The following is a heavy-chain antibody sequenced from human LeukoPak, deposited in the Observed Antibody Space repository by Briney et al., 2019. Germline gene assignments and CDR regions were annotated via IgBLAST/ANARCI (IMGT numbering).Heavy chain of an antibody. D-gene: IGHD6-13*01. CDR1: GFSVSSYY. CDR2: ISSSSSTI. Sequence: GGSLRLSCAASGFSVSSYYMNWVRQAPGKGLEWVSYISSSSSTIYYADSVKGRFTISRDNAKNSLYLQMNSLRAEDTAVYYCARQQLARRYYFDYWGQGTLVTVSS. V-gene: IGHV3-48*04. J-gene: IGHJ4*02. CDR3: ARQQLARRYYFDY.